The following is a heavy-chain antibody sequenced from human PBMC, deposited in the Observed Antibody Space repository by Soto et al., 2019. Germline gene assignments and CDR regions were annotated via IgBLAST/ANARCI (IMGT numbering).Heavy chain of an antibody. CDR1: GFAFSSYA. CDR3: AKGGRFEAAAGRYNWFDP. D-gene: IGHD6-13*01. CDR2: ISGSGGST. Sequence: PGESLKISCAASGFAFSSYAMSWVRQAPGKGLEWVSAISGSGGSTYYADSVKGRFTISRDNSKNTLYLQMNSLRAEDTAVYYCAKGGRFEAAAGRYNWFDPWGQGTLVTVSS. J-gene: IGHJ5*02. V-gene: IGHV3-23*01.